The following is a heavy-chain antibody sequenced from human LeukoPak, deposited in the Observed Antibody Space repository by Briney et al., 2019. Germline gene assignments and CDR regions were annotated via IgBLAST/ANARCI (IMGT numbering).Heavy chain of an antibody. CDR2: IIPIFGTA. CDR1: GGTFSSYA. V-gene: IGHV1-69*05. D-gene: IGHD1-1*01. CDR3: ARAATGTTSRVWFDP. J-gene: IGHJ5*02. Sequence: SVKVSCKASGGTFSSYAISWVRQAPGQGLEWMGGIIPIFGTANYAQKFQGRVTITTDESTSTAYMELSGLRSEDTAVYYCARAATGTTSRVWFDPWGQGTLVTVSS.